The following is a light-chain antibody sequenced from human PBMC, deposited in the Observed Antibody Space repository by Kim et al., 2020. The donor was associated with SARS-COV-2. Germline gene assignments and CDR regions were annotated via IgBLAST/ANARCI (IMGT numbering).Light chain of an antibody. J-gene: IGKJ1*01. CDR1: QSFSTY. Sequence: ASVGDRVTITCRASQSFSTYLNWYQQKPGKAPKLLIYGASRLENGVPSRFSGSGSGTDFTLTISSLQPDDFATFYCQQGYSTPPTFGQGTKVDIK. V-gene: IGKV1-39*01. CDR3: QQGYSTPPT. CDR2: GAS.